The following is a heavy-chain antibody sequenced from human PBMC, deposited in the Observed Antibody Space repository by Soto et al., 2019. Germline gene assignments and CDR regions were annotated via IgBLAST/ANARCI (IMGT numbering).Heavy chain of an antibody. CDR1: GYSFTSYW. J-gene: IGHJ6*02. Sequence: GESLKISCKGSGYSFTSYWIGWVRQMPGKGLEWMGIIYPGDSDTRYSPSFQGQVTISADKSISTAYLQWSSLKASDTAMYYCARSKAYCSGGSCYSYSGMDVCGQGTTVPVS. CDR3: ARSKAYCSGGSCYSYSGMDV. D-gene: IGHD2-15*01. CDR2: IYPGDSDT. V-gene: IGHV5-51*01.